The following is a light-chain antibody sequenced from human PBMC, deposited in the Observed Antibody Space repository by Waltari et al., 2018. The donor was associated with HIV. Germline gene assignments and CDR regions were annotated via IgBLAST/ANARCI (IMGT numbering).Light chain of an antibody. CDR1: SSNIGNNA. V-gene: IGLV1-36*01. CDR2: YDV. Sequence: QSVLTQPPSVSEAPRQRFTISCSGSSSNIGNNAVNWYQQLTGKAPKLLIYYDVLLASGGSDRFSGAKSGASASLAISWLQSEDEADYYCAAWDDSLNGVVFGGGTKLTVL. J-gene: IGLJ2*01. CDR3: AAWDDSLNGVV.